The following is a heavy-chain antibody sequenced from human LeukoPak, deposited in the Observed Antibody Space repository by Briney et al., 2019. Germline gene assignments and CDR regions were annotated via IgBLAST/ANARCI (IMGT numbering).Heavy chain of an antibody. CDR3: ARRLGTGTTLGY. CDR2: INPNSGGT. D-gene: IGHD1-1*01. Sequence: ASVKVSCKTSGYTFTGYYIHWVRQAPGQGLERMGWINPNSGGTNCAQNFQGTVTMTRDTSTSTAHMELSSLRSDDTAVYYCARRLGTGTTLGYWGQGTLVTVSS. V-gene: IGHV1-2*02. CDR1: GYTFTGYY. J-gene: IGHJ4*02.